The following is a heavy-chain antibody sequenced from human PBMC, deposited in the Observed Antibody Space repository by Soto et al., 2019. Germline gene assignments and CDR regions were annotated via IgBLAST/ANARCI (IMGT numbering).Heavy chain of an antibody. V-gene: IGHV1-69*12. J-gene: IGHJ5*02. D-gene: IGHD3-3*01. CDR1: GGTFGNSA. CDR2: IVPMFGTA. CDR3: ARDGDPQSAFWSGPLGGGRFDP. Sequence: QVQLVQSGAEVKKPGSSVNVSCKTSGGTFGNSAVTWVRQAPGQGLGGLGGIVPMFGTANYAQKFQGRVTITADESTITAYMELSSLNTDDTAVYYCARDGDPQSAFWSGPLGGGRFDPWGQGTLVTVSS.